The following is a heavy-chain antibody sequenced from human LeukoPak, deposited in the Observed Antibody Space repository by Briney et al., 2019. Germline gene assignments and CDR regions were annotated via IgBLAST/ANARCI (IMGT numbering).Heavy chain of an antibody. CDR1: GFTFSSYA. CDR2: ISSNGGST. CDR3: ARGPDYDFWSGRYYYYMDV. J-gene: IGHJ6*03. V-gene: IGHV3-64*01. D-gene: IGHD3-3*01. Sequence: GGSLRLSCAASGFTFSSYAMHWVRQAPGKGLEYVSAISSNGGSTYYANSVKGRFTISRDNSKNTLYLQMGSLRAEDMAVYYCARGPDYDFWSGRYYYYMDVWGKGTTVTVSS.